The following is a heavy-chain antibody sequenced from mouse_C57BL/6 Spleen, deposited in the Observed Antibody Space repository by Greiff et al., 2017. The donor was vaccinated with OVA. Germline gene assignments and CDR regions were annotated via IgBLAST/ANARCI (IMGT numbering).Heavy chain of an antibody. CDR2: IYPGSGST. J-gene: IGHJ4*01. D-gene: IGHD2-5*01. CDR3: ARWDYYSNPFVMDY. Sequence: QVQLQQPGAELVKPGASVKMSCKASGYTFTSYWITWVKQRPGQGLEWIGDIYPGSGSTNYNEKFKSKATLTVDTSSSTAYMQLSSLTSEDSAVYYCARWDYYSNPFVMDYWGQGTSVTVSS. V-gene: IGHV1-55*01. CDR1: GYTFTSYW.